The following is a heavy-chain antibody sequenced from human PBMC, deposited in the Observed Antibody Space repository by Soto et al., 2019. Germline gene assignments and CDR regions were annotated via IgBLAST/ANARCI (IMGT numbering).Heavy chain of an antibody. Sequence: PGGSLRLSCAVSGFTFSNYWMHWVRQAPGRGLVWVSRINSDGIVTSYADSVKGRVTISRDNAKNTLYLQMNNLRVEDTAVYFCASASVADAFDISGQGTMVTV. V-gene: IGHV3-74*01. CDR3: ASASVADAFDI. J-gene: IGHJ3*02. CDR2: INSDGIVT. CDR1: GFTFSNYW. D-gene: IGHD2-21*01.